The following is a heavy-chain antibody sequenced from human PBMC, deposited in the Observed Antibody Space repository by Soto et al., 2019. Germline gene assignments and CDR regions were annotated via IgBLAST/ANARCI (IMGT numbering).Heavy chain of an antibody. V-gene: IGHV4-59*01. CDR2: IYDTGISGYTPST. CDR3: ARGEDAFFYYGLDV. Sequence: SETLSLTCTVSGGSITSSYWSWIRRPPGKGLEWIAYIYDTGISGYTPSTSYNPSLKSRVTMSVDTSKSQFSLKLTSVPAAGTAVYYCARGEDAFFYYGLDVWGQGITVTVSS. J-gene: IGHJ6*02. CDR1: GGSITSSY.